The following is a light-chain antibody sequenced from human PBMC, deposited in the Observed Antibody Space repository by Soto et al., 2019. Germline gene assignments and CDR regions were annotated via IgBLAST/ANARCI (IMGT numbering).Light chain of an antibody. CDR1: QSISNW. V-gene: IGKV1-5*01. J-gene: IGKJ3*01. Sequence: DIQMTQSPSTLSASVGDRVTITCRASQSISNWLAWYQQKPGKVPKLLIYDASSLESGVPSRFSGSGSGTEFSLTIGSLQPEDFATYHCQQYNSSSFTFGHGTKVDLK. CDR2: DAS. CDR3: QQYNSSSFT.